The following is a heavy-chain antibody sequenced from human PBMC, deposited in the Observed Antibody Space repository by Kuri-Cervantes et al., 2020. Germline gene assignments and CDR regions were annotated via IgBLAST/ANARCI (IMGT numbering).Heavy chain of an antibody. CDR1: GFTFSSYW. D-gene: IGHD5-12*01. J-gene: IGHJ4*02. CDR2: IKQDGSEK. V-gene: IGHV3-7*01. Sequence: GGSLRLSCAASGFTFSSYWMSWVRQAPGKGLEWVANIKQDGSEKYYVDSVKGRFTISRDNAKNSLYPQMNSLRAEDTAVYYCTRDQVPYSGYDSPFDYWGQGTLVTVSS. CDR3: TRDQVPYSGYDSPFDY.